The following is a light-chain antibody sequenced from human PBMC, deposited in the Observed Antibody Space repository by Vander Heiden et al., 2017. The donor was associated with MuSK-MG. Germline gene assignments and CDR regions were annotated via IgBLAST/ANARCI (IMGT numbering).Light chain of an antibody. V-gene: IGLV1-47*02. Sequence: QSGLTHPPSVSGTPGQRVTISCSGSSSNIGSNSVFWDQQVPGRGPTVLIFSDDQRSSGVPDRFSGSKSGTSASLAISGLRSEDEATYYCAAWDDNLSGVFGGGTQLTVL. J-gene: IGLJ3*02. CDR1: SSNIGSNS. CDR2: SDD. CDR3: AAWDDNLSGV.